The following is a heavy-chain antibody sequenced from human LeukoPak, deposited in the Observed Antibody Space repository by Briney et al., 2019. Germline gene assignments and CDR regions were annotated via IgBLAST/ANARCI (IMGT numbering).Heavy chain of an antibody. CDR1: GYTFTGYY. CDR2: INPNSGGT. D-gene: IGHD3-22*01. V-gene: IGHV1-2*02. CDR3: ARGGSVSHGYYYDSSGYYYFDY. J-gene: IGHJ4*02. Sequence: ASVKVSCKASGYTFTGYYMHWVRQAAGQGHEWMGWINPNSGGTNYAQKFQGRVTMTRDTSISTAYMELSRLRSDDTAVYYCARGGSVSHGYYYDSSGYYYFDYWGQGTLVTVSS.